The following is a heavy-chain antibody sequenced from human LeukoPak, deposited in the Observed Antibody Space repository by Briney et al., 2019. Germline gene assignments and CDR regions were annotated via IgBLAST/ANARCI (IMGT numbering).Heavy chain of an antibody. D-gene: IGHD2-2*01. Sequence: PGRSLRLSCAASGFTFSDYYVSWIRQAPGKGLEWVSYISSSSSYTNYADSVKGRFTISRDNAKNSLYLQMNSLRAEDTAVYYCAREGYCSSTSCQFDYWGQGTLVTVSS. CDR3: AREGYCSSTSCQFDY. V-gene: IGHV3-11*06. CDR1: GFTFSDYY. CDR2: ISSSSSYT. J-gene: IGHJ4*02.